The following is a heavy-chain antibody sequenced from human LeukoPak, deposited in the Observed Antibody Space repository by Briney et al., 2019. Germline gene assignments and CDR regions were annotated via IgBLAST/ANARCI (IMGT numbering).Heavy chain of an antibody. CDR1: GGSISSADFY. V-gene: IGHV4-31*11. Sequence: SETLSLTCAVSGGSISSADFYWSWTRQHPGKCLEWIGFIYYSGSAYYNPSLKSPVSISVDTSKNQFSLTLNSVTAADTAVYYCARGSDYFDYWGPGTLVTVSS. CDR3: ARGSDYFDY. CDR2: IYYSGSA. J-gene: IGHJ4*02.